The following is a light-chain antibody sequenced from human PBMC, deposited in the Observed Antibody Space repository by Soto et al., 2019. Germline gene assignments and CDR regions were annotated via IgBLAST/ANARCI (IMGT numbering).Light chain of an antibody. J-gene: IGKJ4*01. CDR2: WAS. Sequence: DIVMTQSPDSLAVSLCERATINCKSSQSVLYSSNNKNYLTWYQQKPGQPPKLLIYWASTRESGVPDRLSGSGSGTDLNLTISSLQAEDVAVYYCQQYYSTPLTCGGGTKVDIK. V-gene: IGKV4-1*01. CDR3: QQYYSTPLT. CDR1: QSVLYSSNNKNY.